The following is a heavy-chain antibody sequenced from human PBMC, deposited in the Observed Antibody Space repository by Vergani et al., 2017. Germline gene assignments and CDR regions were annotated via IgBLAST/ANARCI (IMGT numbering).Heavy chain of an antibody. D-gene: IGHD3-9*01. CDR1: GGSINTSSSF. CDR3: ARGRVDSWYFDV. Sequence: QLQLQESGPGLVKASETLSLICTVSGGSINTSSSFWGWFRQSPGKGLEWIGSINKVGRTYYIPSLQSRATLFVDTSKNQFSLNLTSVTAADTALYYCARGRVDSWYFDVWGRGTLVTVS. V-gene: IGHV4-39*01. J-gene: IGHJ2*01. CDR2: INKVGRT.